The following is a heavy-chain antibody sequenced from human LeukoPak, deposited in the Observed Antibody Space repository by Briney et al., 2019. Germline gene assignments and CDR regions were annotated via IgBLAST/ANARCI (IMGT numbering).Heavy chain of an antibody. CDR2: ISAYNGNT. V-gene: IGHV1-18*01. Sequence: ASEKVSCKASGYTFTSYGISWVRQAPGQGLEWMGWISAYNGNTNYAQKLQGRVTITRDTSASTVYMELSSLRSEDTAVYYCTRGLLWFGELSPPGYWGQGTLVTVSS. CDR3: TRGLLWFGELSPPGY. CDR1: GYTFTSYG. J-gene: IGHJ4*02. D-gene: IGHD3-10*01.